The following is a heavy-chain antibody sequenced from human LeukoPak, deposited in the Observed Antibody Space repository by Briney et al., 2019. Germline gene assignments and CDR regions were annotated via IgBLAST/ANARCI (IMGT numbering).Heavy chain of an antibody. V-gene: IGHV3-30-3*01. CDR2: ISYDGSNK. Sequence: GGSLRLSCAASGFTFSSYAMHWVRQAPGKGLEWVAVISYDGSNKYYADSVKGRFTISRDNSKNTLYLQMNSLRAEDTAVYYCATAMANYFDYWGQGTLVTVSS. CDR3: ATAMANYFDY. J-gene: IGHJ4*02. D-gene: IGHD3-10*01. CDR1: GFTFSSYA.